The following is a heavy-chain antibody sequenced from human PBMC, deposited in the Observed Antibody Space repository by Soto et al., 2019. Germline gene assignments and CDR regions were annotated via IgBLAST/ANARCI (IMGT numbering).Heavy chain of an antibody. J-gene: IGHJ4*02. V-gene: IGHV3-11*01. D-gene: IGHD3-22*01. CDR2: ISSSGSTI. CDR3: ARDRHYYDSSGYFIDY. Sequence: GGSLRLSCAASGFTFSYYYMSWIRQSPGKGLEWVSYISSSGSTIYYADSVKGRFTISRDNAKNSLYLQMNSLRAEDTAVYYCARDRHYYDSSGYFIDYWGQGTLVTVSS. CDR1: GFTFSYYY.